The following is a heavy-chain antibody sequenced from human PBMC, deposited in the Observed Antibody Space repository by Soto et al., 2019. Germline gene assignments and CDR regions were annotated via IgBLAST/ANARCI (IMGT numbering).Heavy chain of an antibody. D-gene: IGHD6-6*01. V-gene: IGHV3-74*01. J-gene: IGHJ6*03. Sequence: GGSLRLSCAASGFTFSSYWMHWVRQAPGKGLVWVSRINSDGSSTSYADSVKGRFTISRDNAKNTLYLQMNSLRAEDTAVYYCAREGPYSSSSRYYYYYYMDVWGKGTTVTVSS. CDR3: AREGPYSSSSRYYYYYYMDV. CDR1: GFTFSSYW. CDR2: INSDGSST.